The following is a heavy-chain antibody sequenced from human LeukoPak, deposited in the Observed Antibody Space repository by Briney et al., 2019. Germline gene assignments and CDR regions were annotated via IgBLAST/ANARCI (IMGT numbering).Heavy chain of an antibody. CDR2: ISGSGGTT. J-gene: IGHJ5*02. CDR1: GFTFSSYA. CDR3: AREGTYYDSSGYYVS. D-gene: IGHD3-22*01. Sequence: GGSLGLSCAASGFTFSSYAMTWVRQAPGKGLEWVSVISGSGGTTYYADSVKGRFTLSRDNSNRTLFLEMSSLRVEDTAVYYCAREGTYYDSSGYYVSWGQGTLVTVSS. V-gene: IGHV3-23*01.